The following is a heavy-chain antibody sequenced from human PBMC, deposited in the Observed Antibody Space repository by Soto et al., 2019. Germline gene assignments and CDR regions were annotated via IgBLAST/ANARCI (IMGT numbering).Heavy chain of an antibody. CDR1: GGSISSGCQF. D-gene: IGHD5-18*01. V-gene: IGHV4-31*03. J-gene: IGHJ4*02. Sequence: QVQLKESGPGLVKPSQTLSLTCTVSGGSISSGCQFWSWIRQHPGKGLEWIGYIYDSGSTYYNPSPRGRVTISVDTSKKQFPLKLRTVTAADTAVYYCTRDTAEYDFDYWGQGTLVTVSS. CDR2: IYDSGST. CDR3: TRDTAEYDFDY.